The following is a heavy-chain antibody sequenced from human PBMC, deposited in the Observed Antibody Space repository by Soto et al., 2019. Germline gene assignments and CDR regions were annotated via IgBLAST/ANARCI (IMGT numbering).Heavy chain of an antibody. Sequence: SVKVSCKASGGTFSSYAISWVRQAPGQGLEWMGGIIPIFGTANYAQKFQGRVTITADKSTSTAYMELSSLRSEDTAVYYCARDGGYYDSSGYGYYYYYGMDVWGQGTTVTVSS. CDR1: GGTFSSYA. V-gene: IGHV1-69*06. J-gene: IGHJ6*02. D-gene: IGHD3-22*01. CDR3: ARDGGYYDSSGYGYYYYYGMDV. CDR2: IIPIFGTA.